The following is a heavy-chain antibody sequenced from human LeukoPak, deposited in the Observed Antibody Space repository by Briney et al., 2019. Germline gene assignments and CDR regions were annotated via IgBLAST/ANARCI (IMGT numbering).Heavy chain of an antibody. CDR3: ARGDYYDSNTVWFDP. CDR1: GASISSSSSY. J-gene: IGHJ5*02. Sequence: SDTLSLTCTVSGASISSSSSYWGWIRQPPGKGLEWLGNIYSRGNTYYKPSLRSRVTISIDTSKNQFSLRLSAVTAADTAVYYCARGDYYDSNTVWFDPWGQGTLVTVSS. D-gene: IGHD3-22*01. CDR2: IYSRGNT. V-gene: IGHV4-39*07.